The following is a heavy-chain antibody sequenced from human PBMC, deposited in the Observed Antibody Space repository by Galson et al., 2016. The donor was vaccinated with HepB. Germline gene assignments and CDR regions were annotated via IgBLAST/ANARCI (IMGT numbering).Heavy chain of an antibody. CDR2: IYPGDSET. D-gene: IGHD5-12*01. CDR3: ARHAYSGYDHLDS. J-gene: IGHJ4*02. V-gene: IGHV5-51*01. Sequence: QSGAEVKKPGESLKISCKGSGYSFINYWIGWVRQMPGKGLEWMGIIYPGDSETRYSPSFQGLVTISADRSISTAFLQWSSLKASDTAMYYCARHAYSGYDHLDSWGQGTLVTVSS. CDR1: GYSFINYW.